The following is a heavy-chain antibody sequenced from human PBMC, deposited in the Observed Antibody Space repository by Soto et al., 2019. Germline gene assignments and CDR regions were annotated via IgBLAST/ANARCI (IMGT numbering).Heavy chain of an antibody. D-gene: IGHD3-22*01. Sequence: GASVKVSCKASGYTFTDYYLHGVRLAPGQGLEWMGWINPKSGATHYSQKFQGWVTVTRDTSISTANMEVSRLTSDDTAVYYCARESSGYGGYYYYGMEVWGQGTTVTVSS. J-gene: IGHJ6*02. CDR2: INPKSGAT. V-gene: IGHV1-2*04. CDR1: GYTFTDYY. CDR3: ARESSGYGGYYYYGMEV.